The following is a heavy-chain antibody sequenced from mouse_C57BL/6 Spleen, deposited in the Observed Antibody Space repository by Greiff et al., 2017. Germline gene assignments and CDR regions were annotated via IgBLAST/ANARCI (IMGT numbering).Heavy chain of an antibody. J-gene: IGHJ2*01. D-gene: IGHD2-5*01. V-gene: IGHV1-53*01. CDR3: ASPYYSNY. CDR2: INPSTGGN. Sequence: QVQLQQPGTELVKPGASGYTFTSYWMHRVKQWPGHGLEWVGNINPSTGGNNYNEKFKSKATLAVDKSSSTAYMQLSSLTSEDSAVYYCASPYYSNYWGQGTTLTVSS. CDR1: GYTFTSYW.